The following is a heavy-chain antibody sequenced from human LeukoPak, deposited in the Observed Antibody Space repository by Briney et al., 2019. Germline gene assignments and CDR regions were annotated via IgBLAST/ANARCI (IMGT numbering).Heavy chain of an antibody. J-gene: IGHJ6*03. CDR2: ISAYNGNT. CDR3: ARSKRQSTFGVARSYMDV. Sequence: ASVKVSCKASGYTFTSYGISWVRQAPGQGLEWMGWISAYNGNTNYAQKLQGRVTMTTDTSTSTAYMELRSLRSDDTAVYYCARSKRQSTFGVARSYMDVWGKGTTVTVSS. CDR1: GYTFTSYG. V-gene: IGHV1-18*01. D-gene: IGHD3-3*01.